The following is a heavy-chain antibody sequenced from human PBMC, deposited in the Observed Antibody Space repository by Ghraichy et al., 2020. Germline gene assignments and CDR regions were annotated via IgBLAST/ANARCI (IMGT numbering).Heavy chain of an antibody. V-gene: IGHV3-23*01. CDR1: GFTFGTYA. D-gene: IGHD6-13*01. CDR3: AREHTSTWFLFDY. CDR2: ISGGAGTNT. Sequence: GESLNISCAASGFTFGTYAMGWVRQAPGKGLEWVATISGGAGTNTFFGGSVEGRFTISRDTSQNTVFLQMNSLRAGDTAVYYCAREHTSTWFLFDYWGQGTLVTASS. J-gene: IGHJ4*02.